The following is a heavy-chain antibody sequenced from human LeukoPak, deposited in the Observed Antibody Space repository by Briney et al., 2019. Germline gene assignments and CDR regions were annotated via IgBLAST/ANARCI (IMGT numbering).Heavy chain of an antibody. J-gene: IGHJ3*02. CDR1: GFTFSSYS. V-gene: IGHV3-48*04. Sequence: PGGSLRLSCAASGFTFSSYSMNWVRQAPGKGLEWVSYISSSSSTIYYADSVKGRFTNSRDNAKNSLYLQMNSLRAEDTAVYYCARESGRGSGAFDIWGQGTMVTVSS. D-gene: IGHD3-10*01. CDR3: ARESGRGSGAFDI. CDR2: ISSSSSTI.